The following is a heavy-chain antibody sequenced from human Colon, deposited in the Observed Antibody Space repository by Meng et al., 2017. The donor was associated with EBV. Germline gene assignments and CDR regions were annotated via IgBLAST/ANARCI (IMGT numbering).Heavy chain of an antibody. CDR3: ARGKQDAWELLAY. CDR1: GVSIRSNIR. CDR2: IDDSGST. J-gene: IGHJ4*02. D-gene: IGHD1-26*01. V-gene: IGHV4-4*02. Sequence: QVQLQQSGPGLVQPSGTLSLTCGVSGVSIRSNIRWTWVRQPPGKGLEWIGDIDDSGSTNYNPSLNSRISISLDKSKNHFSLKVNSVTAADTAVYYCARGKQDAWELLAYWGQGALVTVSS.